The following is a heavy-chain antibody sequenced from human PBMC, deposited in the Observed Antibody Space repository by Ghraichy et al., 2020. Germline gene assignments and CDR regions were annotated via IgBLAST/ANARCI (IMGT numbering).Heavy chain of an antibody. CDR1: GDSVSSESAA. Sequence: SQTLSLTCDVSGDSVSSESAAWNWIRQSPSRGLEWLGRTYCRSRCYNDYAVSMRGRITVTPDTSKNQFSLYLKSVTPDDSAVYYCGASRITTGTITYWGQGTLVTVSS. J-gene: IGHJ4*02. D-gene: IGHD1-1*01. CDR2: TYCRSRCYN. V-gene: IGHV6-1*01. CDR3: GASRITTGTITY.